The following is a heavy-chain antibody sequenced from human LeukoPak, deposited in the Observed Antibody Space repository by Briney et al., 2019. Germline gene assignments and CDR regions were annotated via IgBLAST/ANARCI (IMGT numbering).Heavy chain of an antibody. V-gene: IGHV3-33*06. D-gene: IGHD3-9*01. CDR3: AKDDDILTGYQYYFDY. J-gene: IGHJ4*02. Sequence: GGSLRLSCIVSGFTFSTYDMHWVRQAPGKGLQWVAVIWSDRSNKYYTDSVKGRFTISRDNPKNTLYLQMNNLRAEDTAVYYCAKDDDILTGYQYYFDYWGQGTLVTVSS. CDR2: IWSDRSNK. CDR1: GFTFSTYD.